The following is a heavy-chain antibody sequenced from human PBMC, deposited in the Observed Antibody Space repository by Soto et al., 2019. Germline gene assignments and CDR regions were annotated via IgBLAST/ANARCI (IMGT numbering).Heavy chain of an antibody. Sequence: ASVKVSCKASGYTFTSYGISWVRQAPGQGLEWMGWISAYNGNTKYAQKLQGRVTMTTDTSTSTAYMELRSLRSDDTALYYCAKIIDGGGLDFWGQGTLVTVSS. CDR1: GYTFTSYG. V-gene: IGHV1-18*01. CDR2: ISAYNGNT. CDR3: AKIIDGGGLDF. D-gene: IGHD3-10*01. J-gene: IGHJ4*02.